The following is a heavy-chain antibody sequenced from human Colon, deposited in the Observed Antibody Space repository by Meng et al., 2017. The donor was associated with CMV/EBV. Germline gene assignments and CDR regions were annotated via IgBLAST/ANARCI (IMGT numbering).Heavy chain of an antibody. V-gene: IGHV3-66*02. CDR2: IYSGGST. CDR1: GFIFSDYY. Sequence: GGSLRLSCAASGFIFSDYYMNWVRQAPGKGLEWVSVIYSGGSTYYADSVKGRFTISRDNSKNTLYLQMNSLRAEDTAVYYCARENYGSGSYLGAFDIWGQGTMVTVSS. J-gene: IGHJ3*02. D-gene: IGHD3-10*01. CDR3: ARENYGSGSYLGAFDI.